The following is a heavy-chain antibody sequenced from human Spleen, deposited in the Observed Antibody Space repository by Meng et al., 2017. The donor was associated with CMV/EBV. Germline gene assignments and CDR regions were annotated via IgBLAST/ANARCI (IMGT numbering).Heavy chain of an antibody. CDR3: ARVGWYNWFDP. J-gene: IGHJ5*02. Sequence: SQTLSLTCAVYGGSFSGYYWSWIRQPPGKGLEWIGEINHSGSTNYNPSLKSRVTISVDTSKNQFSLKLSSVTAADTAVYYCARVGWYNWFDPWGQGTLVTVSS. CDR2: INHSGST. D-gene: IGHD2-8*01. V-gene: IGHV4-34*01. CDR1: GGSFSGYY.